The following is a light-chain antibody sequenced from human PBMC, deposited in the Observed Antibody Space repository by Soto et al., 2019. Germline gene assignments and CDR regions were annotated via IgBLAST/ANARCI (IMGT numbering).Light chain of an antibody. CDR2: EVS. V-gene: IGLV2-18*02. CDR1: SSEVGSYNR. Sequence: QSVLTQPPPVSVSPGQSVTISCTGTSSEVGSYNRVSWYQQPPGTAPKLMIYEVSNRPSGVPDRFSGSKSGNTASLTISGLQAEDEADYYCSSYTSSSTSLYVFGTGTKVTVL. J-gene: IGLJ1*01. CDR3: SSYTSSSTSLYV.